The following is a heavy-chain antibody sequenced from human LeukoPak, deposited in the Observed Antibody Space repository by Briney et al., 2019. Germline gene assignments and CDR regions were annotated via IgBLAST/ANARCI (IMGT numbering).Heavy chain of an antibody. CDR2: IYTSGST. D-gene: IGHD3-10*01. V-gene: IGHV4-4*07. J-gene: IGHJ4*02. Sequence: SETLSLTCTVSGGSISSYYWSWIRQPAGKGLEWIGRIYTSGSTNYNPSLKSRVTMSVDTSKNQFSLQLSSVTAADTAVYYCARARDYYGSGSYFYYWGQGTLVTVSS. CDR3: ARARDYYGSGSYFYY. CDR1: GGSISSYY.